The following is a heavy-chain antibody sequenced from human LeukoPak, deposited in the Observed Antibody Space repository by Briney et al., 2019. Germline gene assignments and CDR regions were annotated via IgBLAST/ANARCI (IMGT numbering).Heavy chain of an antibody. J-gene: IGHJ3*02. CDR2: IYYSGST. CDR3: ARGPIGAFDI. V-gene: IGHV4-39*07. D-gene: IGHD2-15*01. Sequence: PSETLSLTCTVSGGSISSSSYYWGWIRQPPGKGLEWIGSIYYSGSTYYNPSLKSRVTISVDTSKNQFSLKLSSVTAADTAVYYCARGPIGAFDIWGQGTMVTVSS. CDR1: GGSISSSSYY.